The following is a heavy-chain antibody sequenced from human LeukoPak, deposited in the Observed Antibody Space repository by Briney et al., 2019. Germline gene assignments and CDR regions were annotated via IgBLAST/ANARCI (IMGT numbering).Heavy chain of an antibody. J-gene: IGHJ4*02. Sequence: SETLSLTCTVSGDSIRNFYWNWIRQPAGKGLEWIGRLYPSGSTKYNPSLKSRVTISVDTSKNQFSLKLSSVTAADTAVYYCARDYYDSSGHWGYWGQGTLVTVSS. CDR3: ARDYYDSSGHWGY. CDR1: GDSIRNFY. V-gene: IGHV4-4*07. D-gene: IGHD3-22*01. CDR2: LYPSGST.